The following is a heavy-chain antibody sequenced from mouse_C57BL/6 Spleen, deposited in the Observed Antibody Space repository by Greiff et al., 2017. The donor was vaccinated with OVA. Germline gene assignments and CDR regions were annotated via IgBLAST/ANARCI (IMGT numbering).Heavy chain of an antibody. Sequence: QVQLQQPGAELVRPGSSVKLSCKASGYTFTSYWMDWVKQRPGQGLEWIGNIYPSDSETHYNQKFKDKATLTVDKSSSTAYMQLSSLTSEDSAVYYGAREPGLLPWYFDVWGTGTTVTVSS. CDR3: AREPGLLPWYFDV. CDR2: IYPSDSET. V-gene: IGHV1-61*01. D-gene: IGHD2-10*01. J-gene: IGHJ1*03. CDR1: GYTFTSYW.